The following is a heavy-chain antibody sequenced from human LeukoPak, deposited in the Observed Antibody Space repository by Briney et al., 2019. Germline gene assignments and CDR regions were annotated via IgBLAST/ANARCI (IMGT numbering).Heavy chain of an antibody. CDR3: ARAGGSNYDWYFDL. CDR2: IYYSGST. Sequence: PSETLSLTCTVSGGSISSYYWSWIRQPPGEGREWMGYIYYSGSTYYNPSLKRRVTISVDTSKNQFSLKLSSVTAADTAVYYCARAGGSNYDWYFDLWGRGTLVTVSS. J-gene: IGHJ2*01. V-gene: IGHV4-59*01. D-gene: IGHD4-11*01. CDR1: GGSISSYY.